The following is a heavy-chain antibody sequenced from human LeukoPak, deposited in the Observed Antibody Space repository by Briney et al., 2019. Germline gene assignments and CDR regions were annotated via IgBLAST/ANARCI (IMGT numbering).Heavy chain of an antibody. D-gene: IGHD3-10*01. Sequence: PGGSLRLSCAASGFTVSSNYMSWVRQAPGKGLEWVANIKQDGSEKYYVDSVKGRFTISRDNAKNSLYLQMNSLRAEDTAVYYCARGGGSYDYWGQGTLVTVSS. CDR3: ARGGGSYDY. CDR1: GFTVSSNY. J-gene: IGHJ4*02. CDR2: IKQDGSEK. V-gene: IGHV3-7*01.